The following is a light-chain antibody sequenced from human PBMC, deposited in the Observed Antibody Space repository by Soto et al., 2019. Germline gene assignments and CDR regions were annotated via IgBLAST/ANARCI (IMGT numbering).Light chain of an antibody. CDR1: SSDVGNYNF. Sequence: SALTQPASVSGSPGQSITNSCTGTSSDVGNYNFVSWYQHHAGTAPKLIIYQVTNRPSGVSDRFSGSKSGDTASLTISGLQAEDEADYYCTSYTAFSTDILFGGGTKVTVL. CDR2: QVT. J-gene: IGLJ2*01. V-gene: IGLV2-14*01. CDR3: TSYTAFSTDIL.